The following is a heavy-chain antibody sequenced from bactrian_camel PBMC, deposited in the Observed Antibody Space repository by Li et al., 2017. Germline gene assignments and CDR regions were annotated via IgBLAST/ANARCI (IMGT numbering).Heavy chain of an antibody. CDR3: AARKSYVCAANPSRYDY. Sequence: DVQLVESGGGSVQAGGSLRLSCVASGYTFCMGWFRQAPGKEREGVAAITTVSGRTDYGDSVKGRFTISKDNAKNTLTLDMNNLKPEDTAMYVCAARKSYVCAANPSRYDYWGQGTQVTVS. D-gene: IGHD6*01. V-gene: IGHV3S31*01. CDR2: ITTVSGRT. J-gene: IGHJ4*01. CDR1: GYTFC.